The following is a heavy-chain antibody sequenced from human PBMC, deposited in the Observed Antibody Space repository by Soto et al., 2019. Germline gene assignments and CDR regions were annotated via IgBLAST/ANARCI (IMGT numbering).Heavy chain of an antibody. J-gene: IGHJ4*02. CDR2: IGGSGGNT. CDR1: GFTFSSYT. CDR3: AKPVAGTGGVDF. D-gene: IGHD6-19*01. Sequence: EVQLLESGGGLVQPGGSLRLSCAASGFTFSSYTMSWVRQGPGKGLEWVSTIGGSGGNTYYADSVKGRFTISRDNSKNTLYLQMSSLRAEDTAVYFCAKPVAGTGGVDFWGQGTLVTVSS. V-gene: IGHV3-23*01.